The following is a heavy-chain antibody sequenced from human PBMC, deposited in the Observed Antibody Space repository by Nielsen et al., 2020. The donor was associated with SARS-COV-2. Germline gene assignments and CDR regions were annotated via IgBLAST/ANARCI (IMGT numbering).Heavy chain of an antibody. Sequence: GGSLRLSCAASGFTFSSYAMHWVRQAPGKGLEWVAVISYDGSNKYYADSVKGRFTISRDNSKNTLYLQMNSLRAEDTAVYYCASQTDSSGLLDYWGQGTLVTVSS. V-gene: IGHV3-30*04. J-gene: IGHJ4*02. D-gene: IGHD3-22*01. CDR2: ISYDGSNK. CDR1: GFTFSSYA. CDR3: ASQTDSSGLLDY.